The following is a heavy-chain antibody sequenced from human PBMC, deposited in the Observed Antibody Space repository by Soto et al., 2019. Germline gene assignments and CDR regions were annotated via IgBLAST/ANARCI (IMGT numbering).Heavy chain of an antibody. D-gene: IGHD6-13*01. J-gene: IGHJ6*02. CDR2: ISAYNGNT. V-gene: IGHV1-18*01. CDR3: ARDGPIAAAGTAYYYYGMDV. CDR1: GYTFTSYG. Sequence: ASVKVSCKASGYTFTSYGISWVRQAPGQGLEWMGWISAYNGNTNYAQKLQGRVTMTTDTSTSTAYMELRSLRSDDTAVYYCARDGPIAAAGTAYYYYGMDVWGQGTTVTVYS.